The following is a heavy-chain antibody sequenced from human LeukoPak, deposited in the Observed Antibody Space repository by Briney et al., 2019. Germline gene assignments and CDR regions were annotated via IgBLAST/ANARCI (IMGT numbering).Heavy chain of an antibody. D-gene: IGHD2-15*01. V-gene: IGHV3-30*04. Sequence: PGGSLRLSCAASGFTFSSYAMHWVRQAPGKGLEWVAVISYDGSNKYYADSVKGRFTISRDNFKNTLYLQMNSLRAEDTAVYYCARDGYSDCSGGSCYFEYWGQGTLVTVSS. CDR3: ARDGYSDCSGGSCYFEY. CDR2: ISYDGSNK. CDR1: GFTFSSYA. J-gene: IGHJ4*02.